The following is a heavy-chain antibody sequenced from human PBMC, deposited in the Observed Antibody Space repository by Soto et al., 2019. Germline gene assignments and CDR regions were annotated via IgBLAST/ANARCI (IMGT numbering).Heavy chain of an antibody. CDR3: ARGYSGRYQRERDY. V-gene: IGHV1-8*01. CDR2: MNPNRGNT. D-gene: IGHD1-26*01. Sequence: QVQMVQSGAEVKKPGASVKVSCKASGYTFTSYDINWVRQATGQGLAWMGWMNPNRGNTGYAQKFQGRVTMTRNTAISTDYMELSSLRSEDTAVYYCARGYSGRYQRERDYWGQGTLVTGS. J-gene: IGHJ4*02. CDR1: GYTFTSYD.